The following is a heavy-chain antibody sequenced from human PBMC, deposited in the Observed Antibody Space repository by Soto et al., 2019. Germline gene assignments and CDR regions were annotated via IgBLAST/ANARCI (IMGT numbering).Heavy chain of an antibody. V-gene: IGHV4-61*01. J-gene: IGHJ5*02. CDR2: IYYSGST. Sequence: SETLSLTCTVSGGSVSSGSYYWSWIRQPPGKGLEWIGYIYYSGSTNYNPSLKSRVTISEDTSKNQFSLKLSSVTAADTAVYYCARAQGDLEYYGNSWIPNWFDPWGQGTLVTVSS. CDR3: ARAQGDLEYYGNSWIPNWFDP. CDR1: GGSVSSGSYY. D-gene: IGHD3-10*01.